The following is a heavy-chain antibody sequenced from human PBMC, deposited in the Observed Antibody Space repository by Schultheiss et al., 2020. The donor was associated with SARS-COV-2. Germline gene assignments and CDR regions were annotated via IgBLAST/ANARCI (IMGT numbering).Heavy chain of an antibody. J-gene: IGHJ4*02. CDR1: GGSMSSSSYY. CDR2: IYYSGST. D-gene: IGHD1-26*01. V-gene: IGHV4-39*07. CDR3: ARGGSGSYGPDY. Sequence: SETLSLTCTVSGGSMSSSSYYWGWIRQPPGKGLEWIGSIYYSGSTYYNQSLKSRVTISVDTSKNQFSLKLSSVTAADTAVYYCARGGSGSYGPDYWGQGTLVTVSS.